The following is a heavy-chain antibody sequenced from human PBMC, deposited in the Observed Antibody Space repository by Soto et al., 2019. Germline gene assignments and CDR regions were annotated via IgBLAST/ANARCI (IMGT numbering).Heavy chain of an antibody. CDR3: ARDQVTESDYYYYYYMDV. J-gene: IGHJ6*03. Sequence: PGGSLRLSCAASGFTCSSYWMSWVRQAPGKGLEWVANIKQDGSEKYYVDSVKGRFTISRDNAKNSLYLQMNSLRAEDTAVYYCARDQVTESDYYYYYYMDVWGKGTTVTVSS. V-gene: IGHV3-7*01. CDR2: IKQDGSEK. CDR1: GFTCSSYW.